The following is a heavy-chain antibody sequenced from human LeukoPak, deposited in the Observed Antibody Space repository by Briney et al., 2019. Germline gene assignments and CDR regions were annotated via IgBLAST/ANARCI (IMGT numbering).Heavy chain of an antibody. J-gene: IGHJ4*02. CDR2: IKQDGREK. CDR3: VRGYRGYAY. D-gene: IGHD5-12*01. CDR1: GFTFSSYW. V-gene: IGHV3-7*03. Sequence: GGSLRLSCAASGFTFSSYWMNWVRQAPGKGLEWVANIKQDGREKYYVASVKGRFTIPRDNAKNSLYLQMNSVRAEDTAVYYCVRGYRGYAYWGQGTLVTVSS.